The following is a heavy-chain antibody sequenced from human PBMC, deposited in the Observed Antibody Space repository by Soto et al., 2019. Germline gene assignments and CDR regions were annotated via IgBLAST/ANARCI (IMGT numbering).Heavy chain of an antibody. V-gene: IGHV3-30*18. CDR1: GFTFSSYG. CDR2: ISYDGSNK. CDR3: AKGGSTSCPTD. Sequence: QVQLVESGGGVVQPGRSLRLSCAASGFTFSSYGMHWVRQAPGKGLEWVAVISYDGSNKYYADSVKGRFTISRDNSKNTLYLQMNGLRAEDTAVYYCAKGGSTSCPTDWGQGTLVTVSS. D-gene: IGHD2-2*01. J-gene: IGHJ4*02.